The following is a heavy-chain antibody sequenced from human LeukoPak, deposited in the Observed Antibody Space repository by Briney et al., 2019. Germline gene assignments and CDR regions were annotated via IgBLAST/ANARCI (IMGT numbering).Heavy chain of an antibody. D-gene: IGHD6-13*01. CDR2: IIPIFGTA. V-gene: IGHV1-69*06. Sequence: SVKVSCKASGGTFSSYAISWVRQAPGQGLEWMGRIIPIFGTANYAQKFQGRVTITADKSTSTAYMELSSLRSEDTAVYYCARDQGSSWSKRGLYFQHWGQGTLVTVSS. J-gene: IGHJ1*01. CDR3: ARDQGSSWSKRGLYFQH. CDR1: GGTFSSYA.